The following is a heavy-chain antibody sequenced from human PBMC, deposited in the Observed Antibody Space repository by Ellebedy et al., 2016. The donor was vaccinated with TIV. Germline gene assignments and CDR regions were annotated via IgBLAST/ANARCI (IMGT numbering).Heavy chain of an antibody. CDR2: INPNSGGT. D-gene: IGHD6-13*01. V-gene: IGHV1-2*04. CDR3: ARVPSGYSNMWPSFDY. CDR1: GYTFTDFY. J-gene: IGHJ4*02. Sequence: AASVKVFCKASGYTFTDFYIHWIRQAPGQGLEWMGWINPNSGGTNYAQNFQGWVTMTRDTSINTAYMELSRLRSDATAVYYCARVPSGYSNMWPSFDYWGQGSLVTVSS.